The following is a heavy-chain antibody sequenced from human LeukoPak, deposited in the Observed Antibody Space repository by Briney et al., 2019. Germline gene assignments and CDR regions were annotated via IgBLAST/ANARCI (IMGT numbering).Heavy chain of an antibody. V-gene: IGHV3-43D*03. J-gene: IGHJ4*02. Sequence: GGSLRLSCAASGFTFDDYAMHWVRQAPGKGLEWVPLISWDGGSTYYADSVKGRFTISRDNGKNSLYLQMNSLRAEDTAMYYCARPLTHLGELSTDYWGQGTLVTVSS. CDR1: GFTFDDYA. CDR3: ARPLTHLGELSTDY. D-gene: IGHD3-10*01. CDR2: ISWDGGST.